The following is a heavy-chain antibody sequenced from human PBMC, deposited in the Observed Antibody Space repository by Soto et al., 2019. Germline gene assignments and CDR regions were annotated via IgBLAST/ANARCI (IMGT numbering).Heavy chain of an antibody. Sequence: QVQLQDSGPGLVKPSQTLSLACTVSGGSISSGGYYWSWIRQHPGKGLEWIGYIYHSGRTYYNPSLLSRVTISAHTSTNQFSLKVSSLTAADTAVYYWAREAAGILIWFDPWGQGTLVTVSS. D-gene: IGHD6-25*01. CDR3: AREAAGILIWFDP. CDR1: GGSISSGGYY. CDR2: IYHSGRT. J-gene: IGHJ5*02. V-gene: IGHV4-31*03.